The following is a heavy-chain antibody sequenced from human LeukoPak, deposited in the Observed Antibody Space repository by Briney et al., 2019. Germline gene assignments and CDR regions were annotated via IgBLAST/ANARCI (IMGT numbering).Heavy chain of an antibody. CDR2: ISTSGGST. Sequence: PGGSLRLSCTASGFTFSSYAMNWVRQAPGKGLEWVSTISTSGGSTYYADSVKGRFTISRDNSKNTLYLQVNSLRAEDTAMYYCAKGAGIQLWPSFDYWGQGTLVTVSS. J-gene: IGHJ4*02. CDR1: GFTFSSYA. D-gene: IGHD5-18*01. CDR3: AKGAGIQLWPSFDY. V-gene: IGHV3-23*01.